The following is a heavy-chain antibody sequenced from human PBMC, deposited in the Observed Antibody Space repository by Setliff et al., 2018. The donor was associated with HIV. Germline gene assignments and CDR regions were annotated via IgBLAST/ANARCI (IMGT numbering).Heavy chain of an antibody. J-gene: IGHJ4*02. Sequence: GGSLRLSCAASGFTFNDYTMHWVRQAPGKGLEWVSLIRWDGGITYYADSVKGRFTISRDNSKNSLYLQMNSLRVEDTALYYCAKDLGSSWSPFDYWGQGTLVTVSS. CDR3: AKDLGSSWSPFDY. D-gene: IGHD6-13*01. V-gene: IGHV3-43*01. CDR2: IRWDGGIT. CDR1: GFTFNDYT.